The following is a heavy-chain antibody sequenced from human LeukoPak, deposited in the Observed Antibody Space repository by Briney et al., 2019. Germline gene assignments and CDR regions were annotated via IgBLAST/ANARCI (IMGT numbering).Heavy chain of an antibody. J-gene: IGHJ4*02. CDR3: AKGAPPSDY. CDR2: ISGSGGST. Sequence: LXLSXXXSGFTXXSYAMSWVRQAPGKGLEWVSAISGSGGSTYYADSVKGRFTISRDNSKNTLYLQMNSLRAEDTAVYYCAKGAPPSDYWGQGTLVTVSS. V-gene: IGHV3-23*01. CDR1: GFTXXSYA.